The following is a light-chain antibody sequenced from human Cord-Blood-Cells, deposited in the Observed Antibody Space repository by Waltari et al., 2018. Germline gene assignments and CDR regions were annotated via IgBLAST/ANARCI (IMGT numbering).Light chain of an antibody. J-gene: IGKJ5*01. CDR3: MQALQTPIT. CDR1: QSLLHSNGYNY. V-gene: IGKV2-28*01. CDR2: LGS. Sequence: DIVMTQSPLSLPVTPGEPASIPCRSSQSLLHSNGYNYLDWYLQKPGQSPQLLIYLGSNRASGVPDRFSGSGSGTDFTLKISRVEAEDVGVYYCMQALQTPITFGQGTRPEIK.